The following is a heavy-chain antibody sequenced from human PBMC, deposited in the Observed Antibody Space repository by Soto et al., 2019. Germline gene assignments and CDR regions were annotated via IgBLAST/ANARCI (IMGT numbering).Heavy chain of an antibody. D-gene: IGHD6-6*01. CDR3: ARGVKYSSSSYPPPYGMDV. Sequence: GASVKVSCKASGYTFTGYYMHWVRQAPGQGLEWMGWINPNSGGTNYAQKFQGWVTMTRDTSISTAYMELSRLRSDDTAVYYCARGVKYSSSSYPPPYGMDVWGQGTTVTVSS. CDR1: GYTFTGYY. V-gene: IGHV1-2*04. J-gene: IGHJ6*02. CDR2: INPNSGGT.